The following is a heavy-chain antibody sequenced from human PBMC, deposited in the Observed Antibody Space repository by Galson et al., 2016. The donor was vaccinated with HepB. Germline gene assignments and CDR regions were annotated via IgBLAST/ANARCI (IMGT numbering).Heavy chain of an antibody. D-gene: IGHD3-3*01. Sequence: SLRLSCAASGFTFTNYWIHWVRQAPGKGLVWVSGINNDGSMTFYADAVKGRFTISRDNAKNTLYLQMNSLRAEGTAVYYCARDRDAYDFWSGSRGSKCFDSWGQGVLVTVSS. CDR3: ARDRDAYDFWSGSRGSKCFDS. J-gene: IGHJ5*01. CDR2: INNDGSMT. V-gene: IGHV3-74*01. CDR1: GFTFTNYW.